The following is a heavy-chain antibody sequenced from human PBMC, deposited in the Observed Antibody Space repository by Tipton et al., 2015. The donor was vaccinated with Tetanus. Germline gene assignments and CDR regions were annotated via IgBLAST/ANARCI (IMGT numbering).Heavy chain of an antibody. CDR2: INWNSGHI. CDR3: TRDKPLVSVMHTADF. D-gene: IGHD2-21*02. CDR1: GFSFNDEA. V-gene: IGHV3-9*01. Sequence: SLRLSCEASGFSFNDEAMHWVRQAPGKGLEWVSGINWNSGHIGYAASVKGRFTTSRDNAQNSLSLQLDRLRAEDTAIYYCTRDKPLVSVMHTADFWGQGTPVTVSS. J-gene: IGHJ4*02.